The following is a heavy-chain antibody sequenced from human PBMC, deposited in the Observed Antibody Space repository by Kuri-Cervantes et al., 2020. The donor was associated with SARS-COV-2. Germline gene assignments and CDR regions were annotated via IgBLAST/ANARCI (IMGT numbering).Heavy chain of an antibody. V-gene: IGHV4-39*07. CDR1: ISNYY. CDR2: ISYSGTT. CDR3: ARAVSRLVHPPGTFDF. Sequence: SETLSLTCSVFISNYYWGWIRQPPGKGLEWIGSISYSGTTSHNPSLKSRVTISLDTSKNQFSLRLTSVTAADTAIYYCARAVSRLVHPPGTFDFWGQGTLVTVSS. J-gene: IGHJ4*02. D-gene: IGHD6-19*01.